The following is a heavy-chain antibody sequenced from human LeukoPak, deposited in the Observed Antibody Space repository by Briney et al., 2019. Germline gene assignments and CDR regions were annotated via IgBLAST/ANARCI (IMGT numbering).Heavy chain of an antibody. Sequence: SGGSLRLSCAASGFTLSSYSMNWVRQAPGKGLEWVSSISSSSSYIYYAESVKGRFTISRDNAKNSLYLQMNSLRAEDMAVFYCARGEGNDYWGQGTLVTVSS. CDR2: ISSSSSYI. J-gene: IGHJ4*02. CDR3: ARGEGNDY. CDR1: GFTLSSYS. V-gene: IGHV3-21*01.